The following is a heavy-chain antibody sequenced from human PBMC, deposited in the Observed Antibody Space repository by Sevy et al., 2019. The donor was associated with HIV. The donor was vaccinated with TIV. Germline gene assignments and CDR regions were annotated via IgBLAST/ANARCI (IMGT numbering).Heavy chain of an antibody. CDR2: IRSKAYGGTT. Sequence: GGSLRLSCTASGFTFGDYAMSWFRQAPGKGLEWVGFIRSKAYGGTTEYAASVKGRFTISRDDSKSIAYLQMNSLKTEDTAVYYCTRRQWDTAMVTIKRYYMDVWGKGTMVTVSS. V-gene: IGHV3-49*03. J-gene: IGHJ6*03. D-gene: IGHD5-18*01. CDR3: TRRQWDTAMVTIKRYYMDV. CDR1: GFTFGDYA.